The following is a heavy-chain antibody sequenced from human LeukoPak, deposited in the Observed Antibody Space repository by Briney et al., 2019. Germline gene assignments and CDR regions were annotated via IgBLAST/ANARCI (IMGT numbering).Heavy chain of an antibody. V-gene: IGHV3-48*04. CDR1: GFTFSSHG. CDR3: AGGPDYYGSGSYSRAYYYYYMDV. CDR2: ISPSGGIT. Sequence: GGSLRLSCAASGFTFSSHGMNWVRQAPGKGLEWVSGISPSGGITYYTDSVKGRFTISRDNAKNSLYLQMNSLRAEDTAVYYCAGGPDYYGSGSYSRAYYYYYMDVWGKGTTVTISS. D-gene: IGHD3-10*01. J-gene: IGHJ6*03.